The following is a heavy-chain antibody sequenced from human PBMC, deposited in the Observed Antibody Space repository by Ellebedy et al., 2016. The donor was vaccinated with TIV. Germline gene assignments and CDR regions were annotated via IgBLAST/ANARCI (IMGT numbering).Heavy chain of an antibody. CDR1: GFTVRNHA. Sequence: PGGSLRLSCAASGFTVRNHAMTWVRRAPGKGLEWVSTISGNGDTTYYADSVKGRFPISRDNSKNTLYLQINSLRADDTAVYYCAKDGGYCNKGACPLGLPNRFDPWGQGTLVTVAS. CDR3: AKDGGYCNKGACPLGLPNRFDP. D-gene: IGHD2-8*01. V-gene: IGHV3-23*01. J-gene: IGHJ5*02. CDR2: ISGNGDTT.